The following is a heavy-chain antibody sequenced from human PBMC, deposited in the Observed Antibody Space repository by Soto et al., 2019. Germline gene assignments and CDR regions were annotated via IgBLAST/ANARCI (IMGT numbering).Heavy chain of an antibody. J-gene: IGHJ4*02. CDR1: GGSISSYY. CDR3: ARHNYGSGSTYFDY. Sequence: PSETLSLTCTVSGGSISSYYWSWIRQPPGKGLEWIGYIYYSGGTNYNPSLKSRVTISVDTPKNQFSLKLNSMTAADTAVYYCARHNYGSGSTYFDYWGQGTLVTVSS. D-gene: IGHD3-10*01. V-gene: IGHV4-59*08. CDR2: IYYSGGT.